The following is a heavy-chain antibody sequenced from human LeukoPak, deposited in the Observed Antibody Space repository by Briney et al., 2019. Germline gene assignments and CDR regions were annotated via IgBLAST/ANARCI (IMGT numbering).Heavy chain of an antibody. V-gene: IGHV4-31*03. CDR3: ARDRSGYFDFDY. Sequence: SQTLSLTCTVSNGSINSGGHYWSWIRQHPGKGLEWIAYIYYSGSTYYNPSLKSRVIMSVDTSKNQFSLRLTSVTAADTAIYYCARDRSGYFDFDYWGQGTLVTASS. CDR1: NGSINSGGHY. J-gene: IGHJ4*02. CDR2: IYYSGST. D-gene: IGHD3-3*01.